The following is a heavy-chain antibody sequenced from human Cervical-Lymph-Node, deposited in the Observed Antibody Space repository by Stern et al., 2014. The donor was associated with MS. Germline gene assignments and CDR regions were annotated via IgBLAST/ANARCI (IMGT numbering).Heavy chain of an antibody. J-gene: IGHJ4*02. CDR1: GYTFTSYW. Sequence: VQLEEPGPEVKKPGESLKISCKGSGYTFTSYWIGWVRQIPGKGLEWMGIIYPGDSDTRYSPSFQGQVTISADKSISTAYLQWSSLKASDTAMYYCARPLDSGYDFVGYWGQGTLVTVSS. CDR2: IYPGDSDT. CDR3: ARPLDSGYDFVGY. D-gene: IGHD5-12*01. V-gene: IGHV5-51*01.